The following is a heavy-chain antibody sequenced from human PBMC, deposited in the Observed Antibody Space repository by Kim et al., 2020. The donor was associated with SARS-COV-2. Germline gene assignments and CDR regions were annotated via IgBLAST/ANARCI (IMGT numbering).Heavy chain of an antibody. J-gene: IGHJ3*02. Sequence: SVKVSCKASGGTFSSYAISWVRQAPGQGLEWMGRIIPILGIANYAQKFQGRVTITADKSTSTAYMELSSLRSEDTAVYYCARDRLPGDGYEAFDIWGQGTMVTVSS. CDR2: IIPILGIA. V-gene: IGHV1-69*04. CDR1: GGTFSSYA. D-gene: IGHD3-10*01. CDR3: ARDRLPGDGYEAFDI.